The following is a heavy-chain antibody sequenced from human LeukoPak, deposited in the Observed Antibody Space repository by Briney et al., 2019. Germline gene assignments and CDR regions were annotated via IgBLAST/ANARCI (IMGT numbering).Heavy chain of an antibody. Sequence: PGGSLRLSCAASGFTFSSYAMHWVRQAPGKGLEWVAVIPYDGSNKYYADSVKGRFTISRDNSKNTLYLQMNSLRAEDTAVYYCARDGNYYDSSGYVDYWGQGTLVTVSS. J-gene: IGHJ4*02. CDR1: GFTFSSYA. CDR3: ARDGNYYDSSGYVDY. V-gene: IGHV3-30-3*01. D-gene: IGHD3-22*01. CDR2: IPYDGSNK.